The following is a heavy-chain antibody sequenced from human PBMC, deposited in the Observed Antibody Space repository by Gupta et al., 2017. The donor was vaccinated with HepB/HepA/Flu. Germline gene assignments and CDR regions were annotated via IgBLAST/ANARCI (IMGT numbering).Heavy chain of an antibody. Sequence: EVQLLESGGDLVQPGGSLRLSCAVTGFTIGGNDMSWVRQAPGKGLEWVSGIGSDMRQHYADSVRGRFTISRDNSEKRVFLQMNSLRAEDTAVYYCAKDLYFWSGMDVWGKGTTVTVSS. CDR3: AKDLYFWSGMDV. J-gene: IGHJ6*03. V-gene: IGHV3-23*05. D-gene: IGHD3-3*01. CDR1: GFTIGGND. CDR2: IGSDMRQ.